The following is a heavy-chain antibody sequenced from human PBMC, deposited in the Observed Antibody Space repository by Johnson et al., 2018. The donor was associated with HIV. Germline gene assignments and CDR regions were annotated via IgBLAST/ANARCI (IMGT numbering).Heavy chain of an antibody. Sequence: VQLVESGGGLVKPGGSLRLSCAASGLTFSNAWMSWVRQGPGKGLEWVSGITWNGGGTGYADSVKGRFTISRDNAKNSLYLQMDSLRPEDTALYYCARATYYYDTSGYLTRPGAFDIWGQGTMVTVSS. CDR3: ARATYYYDTSGYLTRPGAFDI. D-gene: IGHD3-22*01. V-gene: IGHV3-20*04. J-gene: IGHJ3*02. CDR1: GLTFSNAW. CDR2: ITWNGGGT.